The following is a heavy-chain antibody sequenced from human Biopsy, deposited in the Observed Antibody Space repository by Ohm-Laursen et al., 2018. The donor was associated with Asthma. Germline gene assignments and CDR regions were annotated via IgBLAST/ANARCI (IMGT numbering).Heavy chain of an antibody. CDR2: IYSGGTS. V-gene: IGHV3-53*01. J-gene: IGHJ4*02. D-gene: IGHD3-22*01. CDR3: ARGDSSNWSHYHFDY. CDR1: GFTFSDYD. Sequence: SLRLSCAASGFTFSDYDMHWVRQAPGKGLEWVPVIYSGGTSHTADSVRGRFTISRDYSKNTLYLQMHSLRAEDTAVYYCARGDSSNWSHYHFDYWGQGTLVTVSS.